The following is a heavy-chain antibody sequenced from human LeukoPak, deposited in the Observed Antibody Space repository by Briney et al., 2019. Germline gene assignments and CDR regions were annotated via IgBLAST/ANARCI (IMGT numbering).Heavy chain of an antibody. J-gene: IGHJ5*02. CDR3: ARDDVAWNDVHWFDP. V-gene: IGHV3-21*01. D-gene: IGHD1-1*01. Sequence: GGPLRLSCAASGFTFSYYTMSWVRQAPGKGLEWVSSISSTGSSIYYADSVKGRFTISRDNAKNSLYLQMSSLRVEDTAVYYCARDDVAWNDVHWFDPWGQGTLVTVSS. CDR2: ISSTGSSI. CDR1: GFTFSYYT.